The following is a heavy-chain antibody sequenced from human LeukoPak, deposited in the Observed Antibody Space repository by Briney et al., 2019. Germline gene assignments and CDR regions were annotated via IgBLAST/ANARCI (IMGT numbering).Heavy chain of an antibody. J-gene: IGHJ4*02. D-gene: IGHD6-13*01. Sequence: GGSLRLSCAVSGITPSNYGMSWVRQAPGKGLEWVAGISGTGGSTKYADSVKGRFTVSRDNAKNTLYLQMNSLRAEDTAVYYCARIAAVAFDYWGQGTLVTVSS. V-gene: IGHV3-23*01. CDR1: GITPSNYG. CDR3: ARIAAVAFDY. CDR2: ISGTGGST.